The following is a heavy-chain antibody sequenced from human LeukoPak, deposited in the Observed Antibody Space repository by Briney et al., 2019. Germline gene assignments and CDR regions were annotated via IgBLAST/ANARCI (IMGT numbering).Heavy chain of an antibody. J-gene: IGHJ4*02. CDR1: GYSFTGYY. CDR3: ARDWGYFDSRGYCDY. CDR2: INTNSGGT. V-gene: IGHV1-2*02. D-gene: IGHD3-22*01. Sequence: ASVKVSCKASGYSFTGYYMHWVRQAPGQGLEWMGWINTNSGGTNYAQKFQGRVTMTRDTSISTAYMELSRLRPDDTAVCYCARDWGYFDSRGYCDYWGQGTLVTVSS.